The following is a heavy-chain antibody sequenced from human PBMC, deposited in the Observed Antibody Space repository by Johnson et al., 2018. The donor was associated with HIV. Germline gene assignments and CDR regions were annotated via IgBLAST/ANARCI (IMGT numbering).Heavy chain of an antibody. J-gene: IGHJ3*02. CDR2: LSSSGTTV. V-gene: IGHV3-48*04. Sequence: VQLVESGGGVVQPGGSLRLSCAGSGFTFSSYAMSWVRQTPGQGLEWVSYLSSSGTTVYNADSVKGRFSISRDNAKNSRYLQMNSLRAEDTAVYYRARDRGYWDAFDIWGQGTMVTVSS. D-gene: IGHD3-22*01. CDR3: ARDRGYWDAFDI. CDR1: GFTFSSYA.